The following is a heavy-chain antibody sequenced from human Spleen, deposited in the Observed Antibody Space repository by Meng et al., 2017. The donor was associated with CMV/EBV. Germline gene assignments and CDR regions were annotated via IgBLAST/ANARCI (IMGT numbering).Heavy chain of an antibody. CDR3: AKDNIIFEGLTTRDYYYGMDV. Sequence: GESLKISCAASGFSFSTYAMNWVRQAPGKGLEWVSSITVAGGTTFYADSVKGRFTISRDNSKNTLYLQMNSLRAEDTAKYYCAKDNIIFEGLTTRDYYYGMDVWGQGTTVTVSS. D-gene: IGHD3-3*02. V-gene: IGHV3-23*01. CDR2: ITVAGGTT. J-gene: IGHJ6*02. CDR1: GFSFSTYA.